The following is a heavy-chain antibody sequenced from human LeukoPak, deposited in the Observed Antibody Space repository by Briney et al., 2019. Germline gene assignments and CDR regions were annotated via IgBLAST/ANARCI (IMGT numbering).Heavy chain of an antibody. V-gene: IGHV1-18*01. Sequence: GASVKVSCKASGYTFTSYGLTWVRQAPGQGLEWMGWISAYNGNTNYAQKLQGRVTMTTDTSTSTAYMELRSLRSDDTAVYYCARDGAMITFGGVIEHDAFDIWGQGTMVTVSS. CDR2: ISAYNGNT. J-gene: IGHJ3*02. D-gene: IGHD3-16*02. CDR1: GYTFTSYG. CDR3: ARDGAMITFGGVIEHDAFDI.